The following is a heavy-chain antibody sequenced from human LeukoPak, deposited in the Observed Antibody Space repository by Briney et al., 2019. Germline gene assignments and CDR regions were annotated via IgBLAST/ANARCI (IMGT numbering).Heavy chain of an antibody. CDR1: GFTFSSHG. V-gene: IGHV3-23*01. J-gene: IGHJ4*02. D-gene: IGHD1-7*01. Sequence: GGSLRLSYAASGFTFSSHGMSWVRQAPGKGLEWVSAISGSGGSTYYADSVKGRFTMSRDNSKNTLYLQMNSLRAEDTAVYYCAKVLVGTTCFEYWGQGTLVTVSS. CDR3: AKVLVGTTCFEY. CDR2: ISGSGGST.